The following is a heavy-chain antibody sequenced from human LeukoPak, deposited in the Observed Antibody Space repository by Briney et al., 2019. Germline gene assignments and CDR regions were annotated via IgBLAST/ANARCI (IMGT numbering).Heavy chain of an antibody. V-gene: IGHV4-39*07. D-gene: IGHD6-6*01. CDR2: INHSGST. CDR3: ARAGFALAPLRGTPFDY. Sequence: SETLSLTCTVSSGSISTSNYYWGWVRQPPGKGLEWIGEINHSGSTNYSPSLKSRVTISVDTSKNQFSLKLSSVTAADTAVYYCARAGFALAPLRGTPFDYWGQGTLVTVSS. CDR1: SGSISTSNYY. J-gene: IGHJ4*02.